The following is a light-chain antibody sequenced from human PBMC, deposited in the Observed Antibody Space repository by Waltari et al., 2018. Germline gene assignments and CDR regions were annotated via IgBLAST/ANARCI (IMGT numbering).Light chain of an antibody. J-gene: IGLJ3*02. CDR2: QDI. Sequence: SSELTQPPSVSVSPGQTASIPCSGDILGSKYASWYQHKPGQSPLLVIYQDITRPSGIPERFSGSKSGNTATLTISGTQAMDDADYYCQALGSNRWVFGGGTKLTVL. CDR3: QALGSNRWV. V-gene: IGLV3-1*01. CDR1: ILGSKY.